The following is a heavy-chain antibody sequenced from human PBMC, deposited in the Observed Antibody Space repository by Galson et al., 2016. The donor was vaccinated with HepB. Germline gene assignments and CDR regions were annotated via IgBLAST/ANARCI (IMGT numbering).Heavy chain of an antibody. CDR2: ISGSGSTL. J-gene: IGHJ4*02. Sequence: SYSMNWVRQAPGKGLEWVSYISGSGSTLYYADSVKGRFSISRDNAKNSLYLQMNSLRDEDTAVYYCARDSRDYYESSGYYYDAGYFDYWGQGTLVTVSS. D-gene: IGHD3-22*01. V-gene: IGHV3-48*02. CDR1: SYS. CDR3: ARDSRDYYESSGYYYDAGYFDY.